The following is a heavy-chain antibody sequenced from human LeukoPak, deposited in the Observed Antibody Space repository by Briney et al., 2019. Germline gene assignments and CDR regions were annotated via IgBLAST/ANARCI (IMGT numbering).Heavy chain of an antibody. CDR1: GFTFGAYG. Sequence: GSLRLSCAASGFTFGAYGMHWVRQVPVKGLEWLAVISHDGDTKYYEDSVKGRFTISRDNFKNTLSLQINSLKAEDTAVYYCAKEAATSQIDYWGQGTLVTVSS. CDR2: ISHDGDTK. D-gene: IGHD6-25*01. CDR3: AKEAATSQIDY. J-gene: IGHJ4*02. V-gene: IGHV3-30*18.